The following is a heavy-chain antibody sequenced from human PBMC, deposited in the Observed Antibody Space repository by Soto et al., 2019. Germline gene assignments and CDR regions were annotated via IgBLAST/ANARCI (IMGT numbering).Heavy chain of an antibody. CDR1: GDSISSLY. CDR3: AKSLWDSSGWKTDY. Sequence: QVQLQESGPGPVKPSETLSLTCTVSGDSISSLYWSWIRQPPGKGLEWIGYIYYSGSINYNPSLKSRVTISVDPSKNQFSLRLSSVTAADTAVYYCAKSLWDSSGWKTDYWGQGTLVTVSS. CDR2: IYYSGSI. J-gene: IGHJ4*02. V-gene: IGHV4-59*01. D-gene: IGHD6-19*01.